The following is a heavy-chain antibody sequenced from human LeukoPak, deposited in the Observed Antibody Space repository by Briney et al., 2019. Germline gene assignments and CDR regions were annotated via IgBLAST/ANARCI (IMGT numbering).Heavy chain of an antibody. V-gene: IGHV4-59*08. CDR3: ARTFGSYSMGYYYYGMDV. CDR1: GGSISSYY. CDR2: IYYSGST. J-gene: IGHJ6*02. D-gene: IGHD1-26*01. Sequence: EPSETLSLTCTVSGGSISSYYWSWIRQPPGKGLEWIGYIYYSGSTNYNPSLKSRVTISVDTSKNQFSLKLSSVTAADTAVYYCARTFGSYSMGYYYYGMDVWGQGTTVTVSS.